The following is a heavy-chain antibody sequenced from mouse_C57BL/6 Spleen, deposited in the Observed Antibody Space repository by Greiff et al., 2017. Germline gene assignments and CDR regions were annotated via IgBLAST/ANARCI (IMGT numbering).Heavy chain of an antibody. CDR1: GYTFTSYW. J-gene: IGHJ4*01. CDR2: IDPSDSET. Sequence: VQLQQPGAELVRPGSSVKLSCKASGYTFTSYWMHWVKQRPIQGLEWIGNIDPSDSETHYNQKFKDKATLTVDKSSSTAYMQRSSLTSEDSAVYYCARMGLRGDYYAMDYGGQGTSVTVSA. CDR3: ARMGLRGDYYAMDY. V-gene: IGHV1-52*01. D-gene: IGHD2-4*01.